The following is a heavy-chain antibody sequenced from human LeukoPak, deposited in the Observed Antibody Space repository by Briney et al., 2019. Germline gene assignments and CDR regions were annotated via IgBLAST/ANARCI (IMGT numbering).Heavy chain of an antibody. J-gene: IGHJ4*02. V-gene: IGHV1-46*01. CDR1: GYTFTSYA. Sequence: GASVKVSCKASGYTFTSYAMNWVRQAPGQGLELMGIINPSGGNTRYAQKFQGRVTMTRGTSTSTVYMELNSLRSEDTAVYYCARTYYSGSGSYAYWGQGTLVTVSS. CDR2: INPSGGNT. D-gene: IGHD3-10*01. CDR3: ARTYYSGSGSYAY.